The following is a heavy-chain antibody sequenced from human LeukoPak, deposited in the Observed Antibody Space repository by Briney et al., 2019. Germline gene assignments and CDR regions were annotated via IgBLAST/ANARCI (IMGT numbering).Heavy chain of an antibody. CDR3: ARGSDYGDYFDY. D-gene: IGHD4-17*01. V-gene: IGHV3-30*02. J-gene: IGHJ4*02. CDR2: IRYDGSNK. CDR1: GFTFSSYG. Sequence: GGSLRLSCAASGFTFSSYGMHWVRQAPGKGLEWVAFIRYDGSNKYYADSVKGRFTISRDNSKNTLYLQMGSLRAEDMAVYYCARGSDYGDYFDYWGQGTLVTVSS.